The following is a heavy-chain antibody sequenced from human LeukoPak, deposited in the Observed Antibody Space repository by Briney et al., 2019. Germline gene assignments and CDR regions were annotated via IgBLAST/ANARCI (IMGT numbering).Heavy chain of an antibody. CDR2: IYYSGST. Sequence: PSETLSLTCTVSGGSISSYYWSWIRQPPGKGLEWIGYIYYSGSTNYNPSLKSRVTISVDTSKNQFSLKLSSVTAADTAVYYCARADRSDTMVRELGAFDYWGQGTLVTVSS. V-gene: IGHV4-59*01. J-gene: IGHJ4*02. CDR3: ARADRSDTMVRELGAFDY. D-gene: IGHD3-10*01. CDR1: GGSISSYY.